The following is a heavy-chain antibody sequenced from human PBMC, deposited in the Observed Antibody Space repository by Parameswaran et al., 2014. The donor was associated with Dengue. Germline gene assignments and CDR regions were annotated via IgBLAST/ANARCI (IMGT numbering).Heavy chain of an antibody. V-gene: IGHV4-39*01. D-gene: IGHD4-17*01. Sequence: WIRQPPGKGLEWIGSIYYSGSTYYNPSLKSRVTISVDTSKNQFSLKLSSVTAADTAVYYCARLDYGDYGEYYYGMDVWGQGTTVTVSS. J-gene: IGHJ6*02. CDR2: IYYSGST. CDR3: ARLDYGDYGEYYYGMDV.